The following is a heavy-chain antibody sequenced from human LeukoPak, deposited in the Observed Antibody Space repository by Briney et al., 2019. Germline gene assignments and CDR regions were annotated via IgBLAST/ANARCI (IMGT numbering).Heavy chain of an antibody. V-gene: IGHV4-34*01. Sequence: PSETLSLTCAVYGGSFSGYYWSWIRQPPGKGLEWIGEINHSGSTNYNPSLKSRVTISVDTSKNQFSLKLSSVTAADTAVYYCARGSDTSGYYLSYFDYWGQGTLVTVSS. J-gene: IGHJ4*02. CDR1: GGSFSGYY. CDR2: INHSGST. CDR3: ARGSDTSGYYLSYFDY. D-gene: IGHD3-22*01.